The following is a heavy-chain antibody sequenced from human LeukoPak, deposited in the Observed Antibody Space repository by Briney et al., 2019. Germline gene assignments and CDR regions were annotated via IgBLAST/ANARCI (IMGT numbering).Heavy chain of an antibody. Sequence: GGSLRLSCAASGFTFSSYAMSWVRQAPGKGLEWVSAISGSGGSTYYADSVKGRFTISRDNSKNTLYLQMSSLGAEDTAVYYCAKDLMASYYYDSSGCGQGTLVTVSS. CDR1: GFTFSSYA. V-gene: IGHV3-23*01. J-gene: IGHJ4*02. CDR2: ISGSGGST. D-gene: IGHD3-22*01. CDR3: AKDLMASYYYDSSG.